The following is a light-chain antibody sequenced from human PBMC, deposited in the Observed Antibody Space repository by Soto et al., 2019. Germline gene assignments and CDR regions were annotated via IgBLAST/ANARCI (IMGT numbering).Light chain of an antibody. CDR1: QTISRS. CDR3: QQYYDHPPT. V-gene: IGKV1-8*01. J-gene: IGKJ3*01. CDR2: ASS. Sequence: AIRMTQSPSSLSASAGDTVTITCRASQTISRSLAWYRQSPGNAPKLMIYASSTLQNGVPSRFSGSGSGTDFSLTISGLQSEDFATYYCQQYYDHPPTFGPGTKMDVK.